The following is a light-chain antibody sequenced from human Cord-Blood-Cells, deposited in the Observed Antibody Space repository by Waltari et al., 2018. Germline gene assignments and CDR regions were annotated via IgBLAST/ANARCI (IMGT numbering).Light chain of an antibody. CDR1: QDISNY. CDR3: QQYDNLPLT. V-gene: IGKV1-33*01. J-gene: IGKJ4*01. Sequence: DIQMTQSPSSLSASVGDRVTITCQASQDISNYLNWYQQKPGKAPKLLIYDASNLETGVPSRFSGSGSGTDVTFTISSLQPEDIATYYCQQYDNLPLTFGGGTNVEIK. CDR2: DAS.